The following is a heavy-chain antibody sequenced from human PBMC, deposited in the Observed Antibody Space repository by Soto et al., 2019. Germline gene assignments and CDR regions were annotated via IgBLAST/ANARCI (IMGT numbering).Heavy chain of an antibody. V-gene: IGHV4-31*03. J-gene: IGHJ3*02. Sequence: QVQLQESGPGLVKPSQTLSLTCSVSGDSVNSGGHYWNWIRQHPGKGLEWVGYTHASGVTSYNPSLKSRLDLSVDMSKNEVSLKLTSVTAADTAVYFCARDGGYGPKRYAFEIWGQGTMVTVSS. CDR2: THASGVT. CDR1: GDSVNSGGHY. D-gene: IGHD1-26*01. CDR3: ARDGGYGPKRYAFEI.